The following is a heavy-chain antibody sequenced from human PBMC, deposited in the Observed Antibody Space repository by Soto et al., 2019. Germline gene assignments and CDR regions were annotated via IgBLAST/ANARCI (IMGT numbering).Heavy chain of an antibody. CDR2: IYHSGST. Sequence: SETLSLTCAVSGYSISSGYYWGWIRQPPGKGLEWCGSIYHSGSTYYNPSLKSRVTISVDTSKNQFSLKLSAVTAADTAVDYCARRGHFSVDYWGKGTLETVYS. J-gene: IGHJ4*02. CDR3: ARRGHFSVDY. CDR1: GYSISSGYY. D-gene: IGHD3-3*02. V-gene: IGHV4-38-2*01.